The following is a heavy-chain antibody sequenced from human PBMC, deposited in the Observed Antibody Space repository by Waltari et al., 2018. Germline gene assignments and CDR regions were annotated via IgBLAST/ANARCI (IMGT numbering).Heavy chain of an antibody. CDR1: GFTVTTNY. J-gene: IGHJ4*02. Sequence: EVQLVESGGGLVQPGGSMRLSCAASGFTVTTNYMSWVRQAPGKRLEWVSVIYSVGSTYYADSVKGRFTISRDNSKNTVYLQMNSLRDEDTAVYYCARSTGTWPSYFDYWGQGTLVTVSS. D-gene: IGHD1-1*01. CDR2: IYSVGST. V-gene: IGHV3-66*02. CDR3: ARSTGTWPSYFDY.